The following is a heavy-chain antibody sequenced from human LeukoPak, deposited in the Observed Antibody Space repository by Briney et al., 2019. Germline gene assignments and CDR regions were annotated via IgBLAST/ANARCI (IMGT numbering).Heavy chain of an antibody. V-gene: IGHV1-18*01. D-gene: IGHD3-3*01. CDR1: GYTFTSYG. CDR2: ISAYNGKT. CDR3: ARSHNDFGDDY. J-gene: IGHJ4*02. Sequence: ASVKVSCKASGYTFTSYGISWVRQAPGQGLEWMGWISAYNGKTNYAQKLQGRVTITADKSTSTAYMELSSLRSEDTAVYYCARSHNDFGDDYWGQGTLVTVSS.